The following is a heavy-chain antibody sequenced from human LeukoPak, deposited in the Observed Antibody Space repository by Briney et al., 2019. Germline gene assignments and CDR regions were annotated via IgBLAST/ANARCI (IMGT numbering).Heavy chain of an antibody. CDR3: AKGVVAATNAAYYGMDV. Sequence: PGRSLRLSCAASGFTFSNYGMHWVRQAPGKGLEWVAVISYDESDKYYADSMKGRFTISRDNSKNTLYLQMNSLRPEDTAVYYCAKGVVAATNAAYYGMDVWGQGTTVTVSS. D-gene: IGHD2-15*01. V-gene: IGHV3-30*18. CDR2: ISYDESDK. CDR1: GFTFSNYG. J-gene: IGHJ6*02.